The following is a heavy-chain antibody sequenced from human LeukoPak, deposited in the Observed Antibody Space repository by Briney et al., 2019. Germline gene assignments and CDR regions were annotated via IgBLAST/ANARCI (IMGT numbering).Heavy chain of an antibody. J-gene: IGHJ4*02. Sequence: GGSLRLSCEAPGFTLRSNGMNWAGQAQGKGLEGGAVIWYDGSNKYYADSVKGRFTISRDNSKNTLYLQMNSLRAEDTAVYYCAREGPYYSNYPRVFDYWGQGTLVTVSS. CDR3: AREGPYYSNYPRVFDY. CDR1: GFTLRSNG. D-gene: IGHD4-11*01. V-gene: IGHV3-33*01. CDR2: IWYDGSNK.